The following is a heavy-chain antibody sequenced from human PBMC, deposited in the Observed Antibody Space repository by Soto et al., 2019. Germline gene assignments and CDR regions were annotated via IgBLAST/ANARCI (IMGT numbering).Heavy chain of an antibody. D-gene: IGHD3-3*01. CDR2: MFYSGSA. CDR1: GASLKSDY. Sequence: SETLSLTCTVSGASLKSDYWGWIRRPPGKGLEWIGYMFYSGSANYNPSLRSRAAISVETSKNQFSLKVSSVTAADTAVYYCARYYDFWTGLDFWGQGILVTVSS. V-gene: IGHV4-59*01. CDR3: ARYYDFWTGLDF. J-gene: IGHJ4*02.